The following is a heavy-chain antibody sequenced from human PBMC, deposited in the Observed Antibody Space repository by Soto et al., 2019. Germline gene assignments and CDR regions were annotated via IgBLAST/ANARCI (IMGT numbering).Heavy chain of an antibody. J-gene: IGHJ6*02. CDR3: AVTDGPFYYYYGMDV. CDR2: IIPIFGTA. CDR1: GGTFSSYA. V-gene: IGHV1-69*13. D-gene: IGHD2-21*02. Sequence: SVKVSCKASGGTFSSYAISWVRQAPGQGLKWMGGIIPIFGTANYAQKFQGRVTITADESTSTAYMELSSLRSEDTAVYYCAVTDGPFYYYYGMDVWGQGTTVTVSS.